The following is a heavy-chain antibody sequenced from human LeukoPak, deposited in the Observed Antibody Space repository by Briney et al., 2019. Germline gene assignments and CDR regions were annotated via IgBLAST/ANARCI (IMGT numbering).Heavy chain of an antibody. V-gene: IGHV3-21*01. D-gene: IGHD3-22*01. CDR2: ISSSSSYI. CDR1: GFTFSSYS. CDR3: ARDLKVGYYDSSGL. J-gene: IGHJ4*02. Sequence: PGGSLRLSCAASGFTFSSYSMNWVRQAPGKGLEWVSSISSSSSYIYYADSVKGRFTISRDNAKNSLYLQMNSLRAEDTAVYYCARDLKVGYYDSSGLWGQGTLVTVSS.